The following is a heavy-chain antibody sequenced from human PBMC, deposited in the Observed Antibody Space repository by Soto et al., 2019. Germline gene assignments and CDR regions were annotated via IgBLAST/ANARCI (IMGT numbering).Heavy chain of an antibody. V-gene: IGHV3-33*06. Sequence: GGSLRLSCAASGFTFSSYGMHWVRQAPGKGLEWVAIIWYDGSNKYYADSVKGRFTISRDNSKNTLYLQMNSLRAEDTALYYCAKDGAYYYYGMDVWGQGTTVTVSS. CDR1: GFTFSSYG. CDR3: AKDGAYYYYGMDV. D-gene: IGHD2-15*01. J-gene: IGHJ6*02. CDR2: IWYDGSNK.